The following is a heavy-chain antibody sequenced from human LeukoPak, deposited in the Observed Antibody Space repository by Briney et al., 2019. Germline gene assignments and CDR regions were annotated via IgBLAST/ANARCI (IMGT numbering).Heavy chain of an antibody. CDR2: MNPNSGNT. J-gene: IGHJ6*02. CDR1: GYTFTSSD. V-gene: IGHV1-8*01. CDR3: ARGFKRGYYYYGMDV. Sequence: ASVKVSCKASGYTFTSSDFNWVRQATGQGLEWMGWMNPNSGNTGYAQKFQGRVTMTRDTSISTAYMELSSLRSEDTAVYYCARGFKRGYYYYGMDVWGQGTTVTVSS.